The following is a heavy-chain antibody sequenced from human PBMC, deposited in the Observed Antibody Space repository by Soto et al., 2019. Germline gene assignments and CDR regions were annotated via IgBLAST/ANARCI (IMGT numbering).Heavy chain of an antibody. CDR3: ARGEDCDRRGYYSFDY. D-gene: IGHD3-22*01. J-gene: IGHJ4*02. Sequence: GSLRLSCAASGFTFSSYAMHWVRQAPGKGLEWVAVISYDGSNKYYADSVKGRFTISRDNSKNTLYLQMNSLRAEDTAVYYCARGEDCDRRGYYSFDYWGQGTLVTVAS. V-gene: IGHV3-30-3*01. CDR1: GFTFSSYA. CDR2: ISYDGSNK.